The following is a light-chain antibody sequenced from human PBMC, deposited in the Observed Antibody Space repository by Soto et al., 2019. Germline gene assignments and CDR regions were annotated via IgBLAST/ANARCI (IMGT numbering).Light chain of an antibody. CDR1: SSNIGNNY. J-gene: IGLJ2*01. CDR3: ATWDSSLSGVV. V-gene: IGLV1-51*01. CDR2: DNN. Sequence: QSVLTQPPSVSAAPGQKVTISCSGSSSNIGNNYVSWYQQLPGTAPTFLIYDNNKRPSGIPDRFSGSKSGTSATLDITGLRTGDEADYYCATWDSSLSGVVFGGGTKLTVL.